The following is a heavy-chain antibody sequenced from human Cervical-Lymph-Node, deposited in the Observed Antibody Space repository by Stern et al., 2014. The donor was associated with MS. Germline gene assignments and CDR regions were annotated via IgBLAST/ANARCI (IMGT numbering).Heavy chain of an antibody. D-gene: IGHD6-13*01. CDR1: EGTFSKFP. CDR2: IFPVFGTP. CDR3: ALSSETSDRWYSLGYDL. V-gene: IGHV1-69*01. Sequence: VQLVESGAEVTKPGSSVKVSCKASEGTFSKFPSSWVRQAPGQGLECMGGIFPVFGTPTYAQEFRGRVTITADVSTNTVYMELSSLRSDDTAVYYCALSSETSDRWYSLGYDLWGQGTLVTVSS. J-gene: IGHJ5*02.